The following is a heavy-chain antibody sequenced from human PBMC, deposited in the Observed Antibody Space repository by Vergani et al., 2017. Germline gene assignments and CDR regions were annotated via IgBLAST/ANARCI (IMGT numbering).Heavy chain of an antibody. CDR2: INPSGGHT. D-gene: IGHD3-9*01. CDR3: ARGYYGIVTGYRY. Sequence: QVQVVQSGAEVKKSGASVKVSCNTSGYTFSNYYMHWVRPAPGQGLEWMGIINPSGGHTNYAQKFQGRVTMTRDTSTSTVYMELSSLRSEDTAIYYCARGYYGIVTGYRYWGEGTLVTVSA. CDR1: GYTFSNYY. J-gene: IGHJ4*02. V-gene: IGHV1-46*03.